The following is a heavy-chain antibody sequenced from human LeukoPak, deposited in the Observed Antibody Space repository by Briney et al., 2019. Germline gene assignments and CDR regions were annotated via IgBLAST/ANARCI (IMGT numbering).Heavy chain of an antibody. D-gene: IGHD1-26*01. J-gene: IGHJ4*02. CDR3: AKDVGEVMFDY. V-gene: IGHV3-23*01. CDR2: ICGSCANT. CDR1: GFTFDNYA. Sequence: GGSLRLSCAAPGFTFDNYAMAWVRQAPGKGLEWVSTICGSCANTHYADSVKGRFTISRDNSKNTLYLQMSSLRAEDTAVYYCAKDVGEVMFDYWGRELWSPSPQ.